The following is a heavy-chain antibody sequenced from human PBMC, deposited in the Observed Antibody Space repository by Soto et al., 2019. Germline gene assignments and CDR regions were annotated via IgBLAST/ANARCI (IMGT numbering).Heavy chain of an antibody. CDR2: ISGGGDAT. J-gene: IGHJ2*01. V-gene: IGHV3-23*01. CDR1: GFTFSGNA. D-gene: IGHD3-10*01. CDR3: ARKVSGSTGRPDLWYFDL. Sequence: EVQLLDSGGGLVQPGGSLRLSCAASGFTFSGNALTWVRQAPGKGLEWVSAISGGGDATFYADSVKGRFTISRDNSKNTLYLPMNTLRAEDTAVYYCARKVSGSTGRPDLWYFDLWGRGTLVTVSS.